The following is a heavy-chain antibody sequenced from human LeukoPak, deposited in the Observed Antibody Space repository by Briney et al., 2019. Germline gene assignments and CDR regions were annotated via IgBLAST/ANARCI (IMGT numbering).Heavy chain of an antibody. CDR2: MNPNSGNT. Sequence: ASVKVSCKASGYTFTSCDINWVRQATGQGLEWMGWMNPNSGNTGYAQKFQGRVTITRNTSISTAYMELSSLRAEDTAVYYCARDPVVPAVLRAFDIWGQGTMVTVSS. J-gene: IGHJ3*02. CDR1: GYTFTSCD. CDR3: ARDPVVPAVLRAFDI. V-gene: IGHV1-8*03. D-gene: IGHD2-2*01.